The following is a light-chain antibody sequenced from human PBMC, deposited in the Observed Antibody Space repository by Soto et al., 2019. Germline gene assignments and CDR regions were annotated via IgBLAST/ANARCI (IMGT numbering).Light chain of an antibody. CDR2: GAS. J-gene: IGKJ2*01. CDR1: QSVSTSY. V-gene: IGKV3-20*01. Sequence: EILLTQSPGTLSVSPGERATLSCRASQSVSTSYLAWYQQKPGQAPRLLIHGASSRASGIPDRFSGSGSGTDSTLTISRLEPEDFPVYYCQQFGTSPYTFGQGTKVDIK. CDR3: QQFGTSPYT.